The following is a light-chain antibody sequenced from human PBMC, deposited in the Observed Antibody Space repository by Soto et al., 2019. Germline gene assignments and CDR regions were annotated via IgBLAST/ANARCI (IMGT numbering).Light chain of an antibody. CDR3: NSYAGSNTDV. CDR1: KNDIGVYDF. CDR2: EVV. V-gene: IGLV2-8*01. J-gene: IGLJ1*01. Sequence: LTQHPSASGSPGQSVTISCTGTKNDIGVYDFVSWYQHHPGKAHRLIIYEVVQRPAGVPDRFSGSKSGNTASLTVSGLQAADEADYFCNSYAGSNTDVFGSGSKGTVL.